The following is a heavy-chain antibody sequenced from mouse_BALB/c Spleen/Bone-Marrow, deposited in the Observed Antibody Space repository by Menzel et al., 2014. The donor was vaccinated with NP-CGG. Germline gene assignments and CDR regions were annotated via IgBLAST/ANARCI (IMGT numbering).Heavy chain of an antibody. CDR2: INPSNGRT. CDR1: GFTFTSYW. Sequence: VQLQESGAELVKPGASVKLSCMASGFTFTSYWIHWVKQRPGQGPEWIGGINPSNGRTNYNEKFKSKATLTEDKSSSTTYMQLSSMTSEDSAVDYCARDGNYRYAMDYWGQGTSVTVSS. CDR3: ARDGNYRYAMDY. D-gene: IGHD2-1*01. V-gene: IGHV1S81*02. J-gene: IGHJ4*01.